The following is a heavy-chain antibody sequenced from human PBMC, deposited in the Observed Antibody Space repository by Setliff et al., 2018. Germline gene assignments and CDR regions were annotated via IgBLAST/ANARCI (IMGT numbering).Heavy chain of an antibody. CDR1: NGSISSGNYF. CDR3: ARQPYSTTYYYYYYYMDA. D-gene: IGHD6-13*01. J-gene: IGHJ6*03. CDR2: IFYTGST. Sequence: SETLSLTCTVSNGSISSGNYFWGWIRQPPGKGLEWMGSIFYTGSTYYSPSLKSRVTMSIDTSKNQFSLNLNSVTAADTAAYYCARQPYSTTYYYYYYYMDAWGKGTTVTVSS. V-gene: IGHV4-39*01.